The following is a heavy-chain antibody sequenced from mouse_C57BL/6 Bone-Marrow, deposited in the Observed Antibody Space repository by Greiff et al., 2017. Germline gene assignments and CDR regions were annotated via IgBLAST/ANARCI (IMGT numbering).Heavy chain of an antibody. CDR1: GYTFTSYW. CDR2: IYPGNSDT. V-gene: IGHV1-5*01. D-gene: IGHD1-1*01. Sequence: VHVKQSGTVLARPGASVKMSCKTSGYTFTSYWMHWVKQRPGQGLEWIGAIYPGNSDTSYNQKFKGKAKLTAVTSASTAYMELSSLTNEDSAVYYCTRGSITTVVATPFAYWGQGTLVTVSA. J-gene: IGHJ3*01. CDR3: TRGSITTVVATPFAY.